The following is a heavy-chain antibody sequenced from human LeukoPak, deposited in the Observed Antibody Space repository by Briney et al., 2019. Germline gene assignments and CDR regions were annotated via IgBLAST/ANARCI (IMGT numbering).Heavy chain of an antibody. CDR3: AKGWYSGSYYEYYFDY. CDR1: GFTFSSYA. J-gene: IGHJ4*02. CDR2: ISGSGGST. V-gene: IGHV3-23*01. Sequence: PGGSLRLSCAASGFTFSSYAMGWVRQAPGKGLEWVSGISGSGGSTYNVDSVKGRFTISRDNSKNTLYLQMNSLRVEDTAVYYCAKGWYSGSYYEYYFDYWGQGTLVSVSS. D-gene: IGHD1-26*01.